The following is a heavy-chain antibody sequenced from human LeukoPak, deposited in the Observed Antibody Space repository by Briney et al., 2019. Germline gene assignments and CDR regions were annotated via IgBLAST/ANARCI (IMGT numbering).Heavy chain of an antibody. CDR3: ASLASGWFDQNFDY. CDR1: GFTFSSYS. J-gene: IGHJ4*02. CDR2: ISSSSSYI. Sequence: KTGGSLRLSCAASGFTFSSYSMNWVRQAPGKGLEWVSSISSSSSYIYYADSVKGRFTISRDNAKNSLYLQMNSLRAEDTAVHYCASLASGWFDQNFDYWGQGTLVTVSS. D-gene: IGHD3-10*01. V-gene: IGHV3-21*01.